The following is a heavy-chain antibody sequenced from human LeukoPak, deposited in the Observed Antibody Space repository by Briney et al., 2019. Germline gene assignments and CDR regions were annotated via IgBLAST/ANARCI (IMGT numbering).Heavy chain of an antibody. J-gene: IGHJ4*02. Sequence: ASVKVSCKASGYTLTGYYMHWVRQAPGQGLEWMGWINPNSGGTKYAQKFQGRVTMTRDTSINTAYMELSRLRSDDTAMYYCVPGGGTAAAATQRVYYFDYWGQGTLVTVSP. CDR2: INPNSGGT. D-gene: IGHD6-13*01. CDR3: VPGGGTAAAATQRVYYFDY. V-gene: IGHV1-2*02. CDR1: GYTLTGYY.